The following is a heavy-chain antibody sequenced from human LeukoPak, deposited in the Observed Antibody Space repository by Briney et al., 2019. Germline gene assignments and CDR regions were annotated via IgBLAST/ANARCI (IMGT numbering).Heavy chain of an antibody. V-gene: IGHV1-69*05. CDR3: ASELDCSGGSCYGY. D-gene: IGHD2-15*01. CDR1: GGTFSSYA. CDR2: IIPIFGTA. Sequence: SVKVSCKASGGTFSSYAISWVRQAPGQGLEWMGGIIPIFGTANYAQKFQGRVTITTGESTSTAYMELSRLRSEDTAVYYCASELDCSGGSCYGYWGQGTLVTVSS. J-gene: IGHJ4*02.